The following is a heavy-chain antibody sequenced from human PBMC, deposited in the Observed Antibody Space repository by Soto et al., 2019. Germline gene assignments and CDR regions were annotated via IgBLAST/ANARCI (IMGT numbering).Heavy chain of an antibody. D-gene: IGHD1-26*01. CDR1: GNTFTYRY. J-gene: IGHJ4*02. CDR2: ITPFNGDV. V-gene: IGHV1-45*02. CDR3: ASGGACSVPFPWELPDH. Sequence: GSSVKVSCKALGNTFTYRYLHWVRQAPGQAIEWMGWITPFNGDVHYAQKFQERVSITRDRSINTAYMQMSSLRPEDTAMYFCASGGACSVPFPWELPDHRGQGTLVTVSS.